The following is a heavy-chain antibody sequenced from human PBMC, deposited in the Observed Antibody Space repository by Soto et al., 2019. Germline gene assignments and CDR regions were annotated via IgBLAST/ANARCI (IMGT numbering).Heavy chain of an antibody. V-gene: IGHV3-33*01. CDR3: ARETALALDY. CDR2: IWYDGSNK. D-gene: IGHD5-18*01. CDR1: GFTFSSYG. J-gene: IGHJ4*02. Sequence: GGSLRLSCAASGFTFSSYGMHWVRQAPGKGLEWVAVIWYDGSNKYYADSVKGRFTISRDNSKNTLYLQMNRLRAEDTAVYYRARETALALDYWGQGTLLTVSS.